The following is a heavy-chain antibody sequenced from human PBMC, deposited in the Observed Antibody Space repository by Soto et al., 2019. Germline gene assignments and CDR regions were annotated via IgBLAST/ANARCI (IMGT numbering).Heavy chain of an antibody. CDR1: GYSFTSYW. Sequence: PGESLKSSCTGCGYSFTSYWMSWVRQASGKGLEWVGRIRSKANSYATAYAASVKGRFTISRDDSKNTAYLQMNSLKTEDTAVYYCTRQNYYDSSGTGAFDIWGQGTMVTVSS. V-gene: IGHV3-73*01. D-gene: IGHD3-22*01. J-gene: IGHJ3*02. CDR3: TRQNYYDSSGTGAFDI. CDR2: IRSKANSYAT.